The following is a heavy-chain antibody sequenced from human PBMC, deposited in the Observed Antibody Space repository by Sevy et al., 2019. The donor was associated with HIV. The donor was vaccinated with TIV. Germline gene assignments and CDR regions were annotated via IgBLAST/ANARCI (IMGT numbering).Heavy chain of an antibody. D-gene: IGHD3-22*01. V-gene: IGHV3-23*01. CDR1: GFTFDSYA. CDR3: AKVLNPALESMMEVTVRSLKGFDV. CDR2: ISGSALTT. Sequence: GGSLRLSCAASGFTFDSYAMNWVRQAPGKGLEWVSAISGSALTTYYAGSVKGRFTISRDNSKNTLYLQMNSLRADDTAVYYCAKVLNPALESMMEVTVRSLKGFDVWGQGTMVTVSS. J-gene: IGHJ3*01.